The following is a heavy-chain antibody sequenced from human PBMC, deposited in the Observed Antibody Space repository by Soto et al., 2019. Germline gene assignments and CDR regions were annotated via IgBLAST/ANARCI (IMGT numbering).Heavy chain of an antibody. J-gene: IGHJ4*02. CDR1: GDSMSGYY. Sequence: QVQLQESGPGLVKPSETLSLSCSVSGDSMSGYYWSWIRQPPGKGLEWIGYIYSSGSTNYNPSLRSRLTISQDTSKNQFSLELISVTAADTAVYFCAGSSGGGDRQVVYWGQGTLVTVSS. CDR3: AGSSGGGDRQVVY. D-gene: IGHD2-21*02. CDR2: IYSSGST. V-gene: IGHV4-59*01.